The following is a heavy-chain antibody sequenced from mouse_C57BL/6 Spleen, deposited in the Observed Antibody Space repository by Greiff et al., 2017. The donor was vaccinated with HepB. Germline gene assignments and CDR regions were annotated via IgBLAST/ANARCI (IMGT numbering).Heavy chain of an antibody. CDR1: GFTFSDYG. V-gene: IGHV5-17*01. CDR2: ISSGSSTI. Sequence: EVKLVESGGGLVKPGGSLKLSCAASGFTFSDYGMHWVRQAPEKGLEWVAYISSGSSTIYYADTVKGRFTISRDTAKNTLFLQMTSLRSEDTAMYYCASDDYDGLAYWGQGTLVTVSA. D-gene: IGHD2-4*01. CDR3: ASDDYDGLAY. J-gene: IGHJ3*01.